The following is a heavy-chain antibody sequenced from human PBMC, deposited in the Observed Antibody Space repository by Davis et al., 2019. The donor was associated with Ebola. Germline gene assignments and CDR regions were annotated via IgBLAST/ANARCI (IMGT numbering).Heavy chain of an antibody. CDR1: GFTFGTFW. V-gene: IGHV3-74*01. J-gene: IGHJ6*04. CDR3: GRDNNLAI. CDR2: IDPEGYTT. Sequence: PGRSLRLSCTASGFTFGTFWVNWVRHAPGKGLVWVSHIDPEGYTTTYTDSVKGRFAVSRDNAKNTVFLQINSLGVEDTAVYYCGRDNNLAIWGKGTTVTVSS.